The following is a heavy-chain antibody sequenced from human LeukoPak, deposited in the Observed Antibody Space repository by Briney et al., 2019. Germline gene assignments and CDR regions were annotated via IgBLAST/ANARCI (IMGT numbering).Heavy chain of an antibody. CDR3: AKDILGIAEALVDY. CDR2: IWYDGSNK. D-gene: IGHD6-13*01. CDR1: GFTFSSYG. J-gene: IGHJ4*02. V-gene: IGHV3-33*06. Sequence: GGSPRLSCAAAGFTFSSYGMHWVRQAPGKGLEWVAVIWYDGSNKYYADSVKGRFTISRDNSKNTLYLQMNSLRAEDTAVYYCAKDILGIAEALVDYWGQGTPVTVSS.